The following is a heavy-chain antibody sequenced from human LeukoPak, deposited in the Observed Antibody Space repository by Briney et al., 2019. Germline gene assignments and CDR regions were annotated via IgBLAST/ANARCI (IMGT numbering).Heavy chain of an antibody. Sequence: SVKVSCKASGGTFSSYAISWVRQAPGQGLEWMGRIIPILGIANYAQKFQGRVTITADKSTSTAYMELSSLRSEDTAVYYCARGDYGGNPIDYWGQGTLVTVSS. V-gene: IGHV1-69*04. J-gene: IGHJ4*02. CDR1: GGTFSSYA. D-gene: IGHD4-23*01. CDR2: IIPILGIA. CDR3: ARGDYGGNPIDY.